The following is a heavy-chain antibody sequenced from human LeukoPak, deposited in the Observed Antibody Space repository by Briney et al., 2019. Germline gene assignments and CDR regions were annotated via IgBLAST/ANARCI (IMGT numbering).Heavy chain of an antibody. CDR1: GFIFSNYA. CDR2: IGGRDGGT. Sequence: GGSLRLSCAASGFIFSNYAMSWVRQAPGKGLEWVSAIGGRDGGTYYADSVKGRFTVSRDDPKNTLYLQMNTLRVEDTAVYYCAKVSDTAMVWGQGTLVTVSS. J-gene: IGHJ4*02. CDR3: AKVSDTAMV. D-gene: IGHD5-18*01. V-gene: IGHV3-23*01.